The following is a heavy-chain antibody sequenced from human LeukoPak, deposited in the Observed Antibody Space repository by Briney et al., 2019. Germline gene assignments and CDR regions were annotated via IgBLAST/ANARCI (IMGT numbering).Heavy chain of an antibody. Sequence: GGSLTLSCAASGFTFSSYSMNWVRQAPGKGLEWVSSISSSSSYIYYTDSVKGRFTISRDNAKNSLYLQMNSLRAEDSAVYYCARDYDFWSGYSRGGGGDYYYYMDVWGKGTTVTVSS. D-gene: IGHD3-3*01. CDR2: ISSSSSYI. CDR3: ARDYDFWSGYSRGGGGDYYYYMDV. V-gene: IGHV3-21*01. CDR1: GFTFSSYS. J-gene: IGHJ6*03.